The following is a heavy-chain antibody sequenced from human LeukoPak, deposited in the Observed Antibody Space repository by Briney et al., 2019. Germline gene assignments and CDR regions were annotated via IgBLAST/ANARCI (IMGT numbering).Heavy chain of an antibody. Sequence: GGSLRLSCAASGFTFSSYAMHWVRQAPGKGLEWVAVISYDGSNKYYADSVKGRFTISRDNSKNTLYLQMNSLRAEDTAVYYCARDRLYYYGSGSYSYYFDYWGQGTLATVSS. CDR2: ISYDGSNK. CDR3: ARDRLYYYGSGSYSYYFDY. V-gene: IGHV3-30*04. CDR1: GFTFSSYA. J-gene: IGHJ4*02. D-gene: IGHD3-10*01.